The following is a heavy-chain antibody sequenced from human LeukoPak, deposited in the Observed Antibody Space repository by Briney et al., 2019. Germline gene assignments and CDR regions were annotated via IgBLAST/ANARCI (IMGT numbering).Heavy chain of an antibody. Sequence: PGGSLRLSCAASGFTITNYAMGWVRQAPNKGLEWVSAITAGGTSTYYADSVKGRFTVSRDNSKNTLYLQMNSLRAEDTAVYYCAKHRFESAGYHFVDWGLGILVTVSS. CDR3: AKHRFESAGYHFVD. J-gene: IGHJ4*02. D-gene: IGHD3-9*01. CDR1: GFTITNYA. CDR2: ITAGGTST. V-gene: IGHV3-23*01.